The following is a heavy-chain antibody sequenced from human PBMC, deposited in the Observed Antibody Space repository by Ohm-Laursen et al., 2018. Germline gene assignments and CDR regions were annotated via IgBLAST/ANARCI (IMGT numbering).Heavy chain of an antibody. CDR1: GFTFSSYA. CDR3: AKVAVGGFYSGSYDY. Sequence: GQTLSLTCAASGFTFSSYAMSWVRQAPGKGLEWVSSISGSGGSTYYADSVKGRFPISRDNAKNTVYLQMNSLRAEDTAVYYCAKVAVGGFYSGSYDYWGQGTLVTVSS. J-gene: IGHJ4*02. D-gene: IGHD6-19*01. V-gene: IGHV3-23*01. CDR2: ISGSGGST.